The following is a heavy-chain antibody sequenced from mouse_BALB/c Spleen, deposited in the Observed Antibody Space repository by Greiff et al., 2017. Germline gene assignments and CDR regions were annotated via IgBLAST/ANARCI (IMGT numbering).Heavy chain of an antibody. J-gene: IGHJ3*01. CDR2: ILPGSGST. Sequence: VKLMESGAELMKPGASVKISCKATGYTFSSYWIEWVKQRPGHGLEWIGEILPGSGSTNYNEKFKGKATFTADTSSNTAYMQLSSLTSEDSAVYYCARRPATNAYWGQGTLVTVSA. CDR3: ARRPATNAY. CDR1: GYTFSSYW. V-gene: IGHV1-9*01. D-gene: IGHD1-2*01.